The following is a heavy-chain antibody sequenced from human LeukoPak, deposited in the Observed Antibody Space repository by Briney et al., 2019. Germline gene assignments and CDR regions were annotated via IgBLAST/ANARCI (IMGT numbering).Heavy chain of an antibody. J-gene: IGHJ4*02. D-gene: IGHD3-16*01. Sequence: GGSLRLSCAASGFDFSGYAMSWVRQAPGKGLEWVAGIGSDGSTHHAESVKGRFAISRDNSKSTVYLQMNSLRAEDTAVYYCAKRIGGVNSFDHWGQGALVTVSS. CDR2: IGSDGST. V-gene: IGHV3-23*01. CDR3: AKRIGGVNSFDH. CDR1: GFDFSGYA.